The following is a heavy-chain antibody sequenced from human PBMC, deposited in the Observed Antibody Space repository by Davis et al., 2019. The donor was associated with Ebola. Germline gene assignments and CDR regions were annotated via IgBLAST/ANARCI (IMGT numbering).Heavy chain of an antibody. Sequence: SGPTLAQLTQPLTLTCIFSGLPLRTTQVGVGWTRQPPGKALEWLALIYWDDDKRYSPSLKSRLTITKDTSKDQVVLTMTNMDPVDTATYYCAHRSSAGIIGWGQGTLVTVSS. V-gene: IGHV2-5*02. CDR1: GLPLRTTQVG. J-gene: IGHJ4*02. CDR3: AHRSSAGIIG. CDR2: IYWDDDK. D-gene: IGHD6-13*01.